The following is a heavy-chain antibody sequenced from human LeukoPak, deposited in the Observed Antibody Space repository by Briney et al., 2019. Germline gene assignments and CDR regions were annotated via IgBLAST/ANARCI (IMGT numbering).Heavy chain of an antibody. CDR3: ARQTMSTADAFDI. Sequence: SETLSLTCTVSGGSISSHFWSWIRQPPGKGLEWIAYIYYSGSSDYNPSLKSRVTISVDTSKNQFSLKLSSVTAADTAVYYCARQTMSTADAFDIWGQGTMVTVSS. J-gene: IGHJ3*02. D-gene: IGHD4-17*01. V-gene: IGHV4-59*08. CDR2: IYYSGSS. CDR1: GGSISSHF.